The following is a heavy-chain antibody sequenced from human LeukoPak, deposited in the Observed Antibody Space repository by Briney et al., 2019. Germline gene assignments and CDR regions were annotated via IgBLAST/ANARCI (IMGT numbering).Heavy chain of an antibody. CDR2: IYHSGST. CDR1: GYSISSGYY. Sequence: SETLSLTCTVSGYSISSGYYWGWIRQPPGKGLEWIGSIYHSGSTYYNPSLKSRVTISVDTSKNQFSLKLSSVTAADTAVYYCARAFTMVRGGLSKYNWFDPWGQGTLVTVSS. J-gene: IGHJ5*02. CDR3: ARAFTMVRGGLSKYNWFDP. D-gene: IGHD3-10*01. V-gene: IGHV4-38-2*02.